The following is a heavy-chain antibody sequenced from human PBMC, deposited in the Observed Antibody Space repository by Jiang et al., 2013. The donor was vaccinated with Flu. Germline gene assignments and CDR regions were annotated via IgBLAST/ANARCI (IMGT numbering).Heavy chain of an antibody. CDR2: IVVGSGNT. D-gene: IGHD3-10*01. CDR3: AADPDYYGSGSSRFDY. CDR1: GFTFTSSA. J-gene: IGHJ4*02. V-gene: IGHV1-58*01. Sequence: EVKKPGTSVKVSCKASGFTFTSSAVQWVRQARGQRLEWIGWIVVGSGNTNYAQKFQERVTITRDMSTSTAYMELSSLRSEDTAVYYCAADPDYYGSGSSRFDYWGQGTLVTVSS.